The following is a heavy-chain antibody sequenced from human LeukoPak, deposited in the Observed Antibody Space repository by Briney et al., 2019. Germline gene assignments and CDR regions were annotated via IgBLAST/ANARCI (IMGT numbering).Heavy chain of an antibody. D-gene: IGHD3-9*01. CDR3: ATGKRRYSN. Sequence: PGGSLRLSCAASGFTFSDSYMSWIRQAPGKGLEWLSYISSSGGSTYYTLSVKGRFTISRDTANLTLYLQMNSVRDDDTAIYHSATGKRRYSNWGQGTLVTVSS. V-gene: IGHV3-11*01. CDR2: ISSSGGST. CDR1: GFTFSDSY. J-gene: IGHJ4*02.